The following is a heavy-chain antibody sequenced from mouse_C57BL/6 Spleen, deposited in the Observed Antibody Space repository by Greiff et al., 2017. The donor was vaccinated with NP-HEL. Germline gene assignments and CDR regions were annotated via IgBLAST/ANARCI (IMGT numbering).Heavy chain of an antibody. J-gene: IGHJ3*01. D-gene: IGHD1-1*02. CDR1: GFTFSSYA. CDR3: AREGGFFAY. Sequence: DVQLLESGGGLVKPGGSLKLSCAASGFTFSSYAMSWVRQTPEKRLEWVATISDGGSYTYYPDNVKGRFTISRDNAKNNLYLQMSHLKSEDTAMYYCAREGGFFAYWGQGTLVTVSA. CDR2: ISDGGSYT. V-gene: IGHV5-4*01.